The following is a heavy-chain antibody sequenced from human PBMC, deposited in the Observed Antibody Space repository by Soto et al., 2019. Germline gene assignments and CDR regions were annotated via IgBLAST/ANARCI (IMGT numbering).Heavy chain of an antibody. CDR3: ATAHRDSSSWYYFDY. Sequence: SGGSLRLSCAASGFTFSSYGMHWVRQAPGKGLEWVAVISYDGSNKYYADSVKGRFTISRDNSKNTLYLQMNSLRAEDTAVYYCATAHRDSSSWYYFDYWGQGTLVTVSS. CDR2: ISYDGSNK. J-gene: IGHJ4*02. V-gene: IGHV3-30*03. CDR1: GFTFSSYG. D-gene: IGHD6-13*01.